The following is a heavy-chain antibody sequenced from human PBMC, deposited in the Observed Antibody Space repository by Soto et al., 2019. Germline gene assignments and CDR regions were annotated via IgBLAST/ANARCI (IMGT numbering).Heavy chain of an antibody. V-gene: IGHV3-23*01. CDR3: AKNVWGITIFGGMDV. J-gene: IGHJ6*02. D-gene: IGHD3-9*01. Sequence: EVQLLESGGGLVQPGGSLRLSCADSGFTFSSYAMSWVRQAPGKGLEWVSAISGSGGSTYYADSVKGRFTISRDNSKNTLYLQMNSLRAEDTAVYYCAKNVWGITIFGGMDVWGQGTTVTVSS. CDR2: ISGSGGST. CDR1: GFTFSSYA.